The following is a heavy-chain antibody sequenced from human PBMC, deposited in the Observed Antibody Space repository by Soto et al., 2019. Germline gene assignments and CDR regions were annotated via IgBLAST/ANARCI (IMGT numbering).Heavy chain of an antibody. Sequence: SETLSLTCAVSSGSISSSNWWSWVRQPPGKGLEWIGEIYHSGSTNYNPSLKSRVTISVDKSKNQFSLKLSSVTAADTAVYYCARGFKAAVRFYYYYYMDVWGKGTTVTVSS. D-gene: IGHD6-13*01. CDR2: IYHSGST. CDR3: ARGFKAAVRFYYYYYMDV. V-gene: IGHV4-4*02. CDR1: SGSISSSNW. J-gene: IGHJ6*03.